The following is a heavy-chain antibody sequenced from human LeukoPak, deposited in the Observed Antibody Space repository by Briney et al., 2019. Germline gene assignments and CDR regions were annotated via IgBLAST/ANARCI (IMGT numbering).Heavy chain of an antibody. V-gene: IGHV4-34*01. CDR3: ARVKKGPRLVPFDY. Sequence: SETLSLTCAVYGGSFSGYYWSWIRQPPGKGLEWIGEINHSGSTNYNPSLKSRVTISVDTSKNQFPLKLSSVTAADTAVYYCARVKKGPRLVPFDYWGQGTLVTVSS. J-gene: IGHJ4*02. CDR2: INHSGST. D-gene: IGHD3-22*01. CDR1: GGSFSGYY.